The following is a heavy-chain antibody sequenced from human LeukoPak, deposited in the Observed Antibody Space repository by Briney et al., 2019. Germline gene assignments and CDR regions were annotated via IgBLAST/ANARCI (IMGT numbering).Heavy chain of an antibody. J-gene: IGHJ6*03. Sequence: GGSLRLSCAASGITFSSYAMSWVRQAPGKGLEWVSAISGSGGSTYYADSVKGRFTISRDNSKNTLYLQMNSLRAEDTAVYYCAKDGRWEAVAGYYYYMDVWGKGTTVTISS. D-gene: IGHD6-19*01. CDR3: AKDGRWEAVAGYYYYMDV. CDR2: ISGSGGST. V-gene: IGHV3-23*01. CDR1: GITFSSYA.